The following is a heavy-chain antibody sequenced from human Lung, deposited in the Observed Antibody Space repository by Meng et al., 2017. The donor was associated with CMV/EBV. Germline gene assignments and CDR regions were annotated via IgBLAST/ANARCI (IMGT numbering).Heavy chain of an antibody. V-gene: IGHV1-8*02. CDR1: GYTFTSFD. J-gene: IGHJ4*02. CDR2: MNPNSGNT. Sequence: ASVKVSCKASGYTFTSFDINWVRQATGQGPEWMGWMNPNSGNTGYAQKLQGRVTLTRDTSISTAYMGLSSLRSEDTAVYYCTRGPSYSSGFLDCWGQGTLVTVSS. CDR3: TRGPSYSSGFLDC. D-gene: IGHD6-19*01.